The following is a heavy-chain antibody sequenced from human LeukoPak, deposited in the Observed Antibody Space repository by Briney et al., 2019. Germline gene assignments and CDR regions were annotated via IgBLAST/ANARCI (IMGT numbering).Heavy chain of an antibody. CDR1: GFTFGDYS. CDR2: IGSKADGGTT. Sequence: GGSLRLSCTASGFTFGDYSMSWVRQAPGKGLEWVGFIGSKADGGTTEYAAPVNGRFTISRDDSKNIAYLEMNSLKTEDTAVYYCTSKWLPLAWYAFDIWGQGTMVTVSS. J-gene: IGHJ3*02. D-gene: IGHD3-22*01. CDR3: TSKWLPLAWYAFDI. V-gene: IGHV3-49*04.